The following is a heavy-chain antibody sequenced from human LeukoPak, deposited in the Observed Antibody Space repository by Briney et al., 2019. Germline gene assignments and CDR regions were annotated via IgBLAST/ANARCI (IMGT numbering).Heavy chain of an antibody. CDR1: GFAFNTYT. CDR2: ISSTSIYI. V-gene: IGHV3-21*01. D-gene: IGHD4-17*01. CDR3: ARTAPAVYGDHLDY. Sequence: GGSLRLSCAASGFAFNTYTINWVRQAPGKGLEWVSSISSTSIYIYYADSVKGRFTISRDNAKNSLFLQMSSLRAEDTALYYCARTAPAVYGDHLDYWGQGTLVTVSS. J-gene: IGHJ4*02.